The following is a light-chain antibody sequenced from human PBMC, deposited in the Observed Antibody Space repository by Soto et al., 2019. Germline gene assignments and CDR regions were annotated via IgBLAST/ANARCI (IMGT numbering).Light chain of an antibody. CDR1: SGSIASHY. J-gene: IGLJ3*02. CDR2: ENN. V-gene: IGLV6-57*02. Sequence: FMLTQPHSVSESPGKTVTISCTGSSGSIASHYVQWYQQRPGSAPTTVIYENNQRPSEVPGRFSASIDSSSNSASLTISGLKTEDEADYYCQSYDSNNQVFGGGTKVTVL. CDR3: QSYDSNNQV.